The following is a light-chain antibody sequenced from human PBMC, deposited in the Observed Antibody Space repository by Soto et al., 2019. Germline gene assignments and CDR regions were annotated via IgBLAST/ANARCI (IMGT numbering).Light chain of an antibody. V-gene: IGLV2-14*03. Sequence: QSALTQPASVSGSPGQSITISCTGTSSDVGAYNYVSWYQQHPGKAPKLMIYDVSNRPSGVSSRFSGSKSGNTASLTISGLQTDDEADYYCSSYTRSTTLVVFGXGTKLTVL. J-gene: IGLJ2*01. CDR3: SSYTRSTTLVV. CDR2: DVS. CDR1: SSDVGAYNY.